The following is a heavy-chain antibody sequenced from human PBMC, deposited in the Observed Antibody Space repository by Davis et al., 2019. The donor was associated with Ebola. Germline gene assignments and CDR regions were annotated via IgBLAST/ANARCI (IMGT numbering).Heavy chain of an antibody. D-gene: IGHD6-19*01. CDR2: ITWNSGRI. Sequence: SLKISCAASGFTFSSYAMHWVRQAPGKGLEWVSSITWNSGRIGYADSVKGRFTISRDNAKNSLYLQMNSLRVEDTALYYCAKDKDGGWGYFDYWGQGTLVTVSS. CDR1: GFTFSSYA. J-gene: IGHJ4*02. V-gene: IGHV3-9*01. CDR3: AKDKDGGWGYFDY.